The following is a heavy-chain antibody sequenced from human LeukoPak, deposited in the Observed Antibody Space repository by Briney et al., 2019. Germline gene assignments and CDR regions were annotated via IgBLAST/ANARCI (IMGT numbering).Heavy chain of an antibody. CDR2: ISAYNGNT. CDR1: GYTFTDFG. V-gene: IGHV1-18*01. J-gene: IGHJ4*02. D-gene: IGHD4-23*01. CDR3: ARSSGYSLSYLVDY. Sequence: GASVKVSCKASGYTFTDFGISWVRQAPGQGPEWMGWISAYNGNTKYAQKFQGRVTMTTDTSTSTAYMELRSLRSDDTAMYYCARSSGYSLSYLVDYWGQGTLVTVSS.